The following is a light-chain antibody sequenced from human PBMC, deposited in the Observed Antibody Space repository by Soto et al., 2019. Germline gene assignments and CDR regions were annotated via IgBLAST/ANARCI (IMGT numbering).Light chain of an antibody. J-gene: IGKJ1*01. CDR1: QGVFSN. V-gene: IGKV3D-15*01. Sequence: EIVLTQSPATLSVSPGERATLSCRASQGVFSNLAWYQQKPGQAPRLLIYGASTRASAIPARSSGRGSGTDFTLPISRLQSEDFAVYFCHQFHNWPRTFGQWTKVDVK. CDR3: HQFHNWPRT. CDR2: GAS.